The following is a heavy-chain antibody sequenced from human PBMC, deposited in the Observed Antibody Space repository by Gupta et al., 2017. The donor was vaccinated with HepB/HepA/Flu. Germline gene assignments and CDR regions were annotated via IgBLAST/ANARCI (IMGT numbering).Heavy chain of an antibody. Sequence: EVQLVESGGGLVKPGGSLRLFCAASGFTFSSYSMNWVRQAPGKGLEWVSSISSSSSYIYYADSAKGRFTISRDNAKNSLYLQMNSLRAEDTAVYYCARDRITGTDYYYYYGMDVWGQGTTVTVSS. V-gene: IGHV3-21*01. CDR2: ISSSSSYI. CDR1: GFTFSSYS. D-gene: IGHD1-7*01. J-gene: IGHJ6*02. CDR3: ARDRITGTDYYYYYGMDV.